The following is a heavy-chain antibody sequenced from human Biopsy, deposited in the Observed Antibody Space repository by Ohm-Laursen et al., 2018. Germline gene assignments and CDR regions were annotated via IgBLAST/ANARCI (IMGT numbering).Heavy chain of an antibody. CDR3: ASGNIGGVGLDV. J-gene: IGHJ6*02. V-gene: IGHV1-69*04. D-gene: IGHD3-10*01. Sequence: SSVKVSCKSSGDTFTTSAISWVRQVPGQGLDWMGRIIPILGTVDYGQNFQGRVTIRADTSTTFLELTSLRYDDTAVCYCASGNIGGVGLDVWGLGTTVTVSS. CDR2: IIPILGTV. CDR1: GDTFTTSA.